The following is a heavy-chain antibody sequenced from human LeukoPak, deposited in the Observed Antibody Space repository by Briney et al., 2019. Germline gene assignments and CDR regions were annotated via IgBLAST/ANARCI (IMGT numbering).Heavy chain of an antibody. CDR1: GGSISSSSYY. CDR2: IYYSGST. J-gene: IGHJ3*02. V-gene: IGHV4-39*07. Sequence: PSETLSLTCTVSGGSISSSSYYWGWICQPPGKGLEWIGSIYYSGSTYYNPSLKGRVTISVDTSKNQFSLKLSSVTAADTAVYYCASPAIYGDAAFDIWGQGTMVTVSS. CDR3: ASPAIYGDAAFDI. D-gene: IGHD4-17*01.